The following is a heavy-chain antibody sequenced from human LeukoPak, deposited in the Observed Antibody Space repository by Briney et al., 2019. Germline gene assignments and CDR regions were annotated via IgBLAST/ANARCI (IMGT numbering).Heavy chain of an antibody. Sequence: SETLSLTCAVYGGSFSGDFWSWIRQSPGKGLEWIGEINHGGSTTYNPSLQSRVTISVDTSKNQFSLKLSSVTAADTAVYYCARDPSRAGWFDYWGQGTLVTVSS. CDR1: GGSFSGDF. J-gene: IGHJ4*02. V-gene: IGHV4-34*01. CDR3: ARDPSRAGWFDY. D-gene: IGHD6-19*01. CDR2: INHGGST.